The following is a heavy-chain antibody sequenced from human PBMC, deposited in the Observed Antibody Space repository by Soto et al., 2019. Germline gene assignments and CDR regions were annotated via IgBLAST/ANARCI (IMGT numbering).Heavy chain of an antibody. V-gene: IGHV4-59*01. J-gene: IGHJ6*02. Sequence: SETLSLTCTASGGSISSYYWSWIRQPPGKGLEWIGYIYYSGSTNYNPSLKSRVTISVDTSKNQFSLKLSSVTAADTAVYYCARSRGSAYDYYYGMDVWGQGTTVTVSS. CDR2: IYYSGST. CDR3: ARSRGSAYDYYYGMDV. CDR1: GGSISSYY. D-gene: IGHD2-2*01.